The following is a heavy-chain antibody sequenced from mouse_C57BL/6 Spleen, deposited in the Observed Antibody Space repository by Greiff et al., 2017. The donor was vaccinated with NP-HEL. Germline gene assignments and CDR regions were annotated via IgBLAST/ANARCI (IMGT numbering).Heavy chain of an antibody. Sequence: EVQLVESGEGLVKPGGSLKLSCAASGFTFSSYAMSWVRQTPEKRLEWVAYISSGGDYIYYADTVKGRFTISRDNARNTLYLQMSSLKSEDTAMYYCTIIYYYGSSPPWFAYWGQGTLVTVSA. V-gene: IGHV5-9-1*02. D-gene: IGHD1-1*01. CDR1: GFTFSSYA. CDR2: ISSGGDYI. CDR3: TIIYYYGSSPPWFAY. J-gene: IGHJ3*01.